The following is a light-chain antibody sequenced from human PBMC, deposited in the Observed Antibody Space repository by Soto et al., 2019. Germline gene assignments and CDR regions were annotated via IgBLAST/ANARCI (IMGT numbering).Light chain of an antibody. CDR3: LQSFTTPWT. V-gene: IGKV4-1*01. J-gene: IGKJ1*01. CDR2: WAS. Sequence: DIVMTQSPHSLAVSLGERATINCKSSQSLFYSSNNKNYLSWYQQKPGQPPKAFIYWASTRKSGVPDRGSGGGSVTDFNLTINSLQTEDVAVYYCLQSFTTPWTFGQGTKVEIK. CDR1: QSLFYSSNNKNY.